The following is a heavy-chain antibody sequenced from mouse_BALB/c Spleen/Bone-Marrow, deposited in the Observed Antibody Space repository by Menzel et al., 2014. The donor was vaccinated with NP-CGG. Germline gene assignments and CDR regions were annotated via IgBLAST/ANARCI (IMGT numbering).Heavy chain of an antibody. D-gene: IGHD2-3*01. CDR2: IWRGGST. CDR1: GFSLSSYG. CDR3: AKNSYDIYYYAMDY. Sequence: VHLVESGPGLVQPSQSLSITCTVSGFSLSSYGVHWVRQSPGKGLEWLGVIWRGGSTDYNAAFMSRLSITKDNSKSQVFFKMNSLQADDTAIYYCAKNSYDIYYYAMDYWGQGTSVTVSS. V-gene: IGHV2-5*01. J-gene: IGHJ4*01.